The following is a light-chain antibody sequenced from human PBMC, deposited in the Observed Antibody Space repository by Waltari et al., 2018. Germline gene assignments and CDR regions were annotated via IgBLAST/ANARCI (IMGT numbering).Light chain of an antibody. CDR1: SGSIASNH. V-gene: IGLV6-57*04. J-gene: IGLJ2*01. Sequence: NVMLAQPLSVSESPGRTVIISCTRSSGSIASNHVQWYLLRPGSAPTTVFYENKLRPSVVPDRFSGSIDTSSNSASLTISGLRTEDEGDYYCQSYDASNHVLFGGGTKLTVL. CDR3: QSYDASNHVL. CDR2: ENK.